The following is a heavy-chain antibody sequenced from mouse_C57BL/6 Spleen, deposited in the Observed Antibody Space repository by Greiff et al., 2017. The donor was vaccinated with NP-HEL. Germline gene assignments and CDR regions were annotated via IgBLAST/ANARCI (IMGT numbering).Heavy chain of an antibody. CDR2: IYPGDGGT. J-gene: IGHJ2*01. CDR1: GYAFSSSW. CDR3: AREGIYDYDGNYCDY. Sequence: VQLQQSGPELVKPGASVKISCKASGYAFSSSWMNWVKQRPGKGLEWIGRIYPGDGGTNYNGKFKGKATLTADKSSSTAYMQLSSLTSEDSAVYFCAREGIYDYDGNYCDYWGQGTTLTVSS. V-gene: IGHV1-82*01. D-gene: IGHD2-4*01.